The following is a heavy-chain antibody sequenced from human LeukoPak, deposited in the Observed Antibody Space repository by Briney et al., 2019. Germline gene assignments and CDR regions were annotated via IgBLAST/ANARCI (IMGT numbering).Heavy chain of an antibody. CDR1: GFSFSSYW. D-gene: IGHD3-16*01. Sequence: GGSLRLSCAASGFSFSSYWMSWVRQAPGKGLEWVANIMPDGSEKYYVDSVKGRFTISRDNAKNSLYLQMNTLRAEDTAVYYCAMGAWLDYWGQGTLVIVSS. CDR2: IMPDGSEK. CDR3: AMGAWLDY. J-gene: IGHJ4*02. V-gene: IGHV3-7*01.